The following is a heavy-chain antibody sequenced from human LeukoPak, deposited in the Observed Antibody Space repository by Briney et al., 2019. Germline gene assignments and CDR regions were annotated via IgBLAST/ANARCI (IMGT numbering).Heavy chain of an antibody. Sequence: GGSLRLSCAASGFTVSSNYMSWVRQAPGKGLEWVSVIYSGGSTYYADSVKGRFTISRDNSKNTLYLQMNSLRAEDTAVYYCARTAMVSSTAFDIWGQGTMVTVSS. V-gene: IGHV3-66*01. J-gene: IGHJ3*02. CDR3: ARTAMVSSTAFDI. CDR2: IYSGGST. D-gene: IGHD5-18*01. CDR1: GFTVSSNY.